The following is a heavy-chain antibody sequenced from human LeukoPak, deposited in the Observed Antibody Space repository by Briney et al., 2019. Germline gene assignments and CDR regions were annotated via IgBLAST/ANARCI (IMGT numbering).Heavy chain of an antibody. CDR2: IGTAGGT. CDR3: ARVRSDSSGWYHVLD. Sequence: PGGSLRLSCAASGFTFSSYDMHWVRQGTGKSLEWVSAIGTAGGTYYAGSVKGRFTISRENAKNSLYLQMNSLTAGDTAVYYRARVRSDSSGWYHVLDWGQGTLVTVSS. J-gene: IGHJ4*02. CDR1: GFTFSSYD. D-gene: IGHD6-19*01. V-gene: IGHV3-13*01.